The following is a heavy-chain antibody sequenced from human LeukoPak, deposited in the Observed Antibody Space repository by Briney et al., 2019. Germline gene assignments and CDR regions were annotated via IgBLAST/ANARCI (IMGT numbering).Heavy chain of an antibody. CDR1: GYTFTGYY. CDR2: INPNSGGT. D-gene: IGHD3-22*01. J-gene: IGHJ5*02. CDR3: ARDPIDSSGYYVFDP. V-gene: IGHV1-2*02. Sequence: ASVKVSCKASGYTFTGYYMRWVRQAPGQGLEWMGWINPNSGGTNYAQKFQGRVTMTRDTSISTAYMELSRLRSDDTAVYYCARDPIDSSGYYVFDPWGQGTLVTVSS.